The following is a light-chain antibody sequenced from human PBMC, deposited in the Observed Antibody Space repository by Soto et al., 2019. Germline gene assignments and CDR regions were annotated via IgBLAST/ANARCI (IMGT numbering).Light chain of an antibody. J-gene: IGKJ1*01. CDR3: QQYNNWPVT. CDR2: GAS. Sequence: EIVLTQSPGTLSLSPGERATLSCRASQSISSSYLGWYQQKPGQGPRLLIYGASTRATGIPARFSGSGSGTEFTLTISSLQSEDFAVYYCQQYNNWPVTFGQGTKVDIK. CDR1: QSISSSY. V-gene: IGKV3-15*01.